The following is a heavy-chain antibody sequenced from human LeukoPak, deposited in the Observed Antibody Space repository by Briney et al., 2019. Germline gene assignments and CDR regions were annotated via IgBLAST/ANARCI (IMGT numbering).Heavy chain of an antibody. CDR2: IIPIFGTA. V-gene: IGHV1-69*05. CDR3: ARNKILVPDTPLDY. Sequence: TSVTVSCTASGGTFSSYAISWVRQAPGQGLEWMGGIIPIFGTANYAQKFQGRVTITTDESTSTAYMELSSLRSEDTAVYYCARNKILVPDTPLDYWGQGTLVTVSS. D-gene: IGHD3-3*01. CDR1: GGTFSSYA. J-gene: IGHJ4*02.